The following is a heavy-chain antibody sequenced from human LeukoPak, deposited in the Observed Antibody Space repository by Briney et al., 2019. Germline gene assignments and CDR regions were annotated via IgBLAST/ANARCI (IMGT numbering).Heavy chain of an antibody. V-gene: IGHV3-7*01. CDR2: IMLDGGEN. CDR3: ARGRSGSGNYYHAAFDI. Sequence: GGSLRLSCGAPGLTFSIYWMNWVRQSPGKWLEWVASIMLDGGENYYVDSVKGRFTISRDNAKNSLSLQMNSLRAEDTAVYYCARGRSGSGNYYHAAFDIWGQGTMVTVSS. CDR1: GLTFSIYW. D-gene: IGHD3-10*01. J-gene: IGHJ3*02.